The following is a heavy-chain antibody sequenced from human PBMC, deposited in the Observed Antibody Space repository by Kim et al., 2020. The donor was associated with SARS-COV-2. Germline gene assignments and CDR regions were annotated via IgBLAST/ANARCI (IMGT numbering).Heavy chain of an antibody. V-gene: IGHV1-18*01. J-gene: IGHJ3*02. CDR3: ARRRRSADAFDI. Sequence: NYAQRLQGGVTMTTDTSTSTAYMELRSLRSDDTAVYYCARRRRSADAFDIWGQGTMVTVSS. D-gene: IGHD6-25*01.